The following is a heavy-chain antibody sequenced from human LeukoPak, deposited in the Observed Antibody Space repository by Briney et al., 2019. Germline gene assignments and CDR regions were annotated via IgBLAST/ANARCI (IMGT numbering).Heavy chain of an antibody. D-gene: IGHD5-12*01. CDR2: IYYGGSS. V-gene: IGHV4-39*07. CDR1: GGSISSSNYY. Sequence: SETLSLTCTVSGGSISSSNYYWGWIRQPPGKGLEWIGNIYYGGSSYYNPSLQSRVTISLDTSKNQFSLKLSSVTAADTAVYYCAREGVASYNWFDPWGQGTLVTVSS. CDR3: AREGVASYNWFDP. J-gene: IGHJ5*02.